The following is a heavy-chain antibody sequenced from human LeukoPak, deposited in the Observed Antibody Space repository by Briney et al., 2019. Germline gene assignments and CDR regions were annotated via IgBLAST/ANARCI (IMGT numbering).Heavy chain of an antibody. V-gene: IGHV3-7*03. J-gene: IGHJ6*02. CDR1: GFTFSSHW. Sequence: GGSLRLSCAGSGFTFSSHWIGWARQAPGKGLEWVASINHNGNVNYYVDSVKGRFTISRDNAKNSLYLQMSNLRAEDTAVYFCARGGGLDVWGQGATVTVSS. CDR3: ARGGGLDV. CDR2: INHNGNVN. D-gene: IGHD3-16*01.